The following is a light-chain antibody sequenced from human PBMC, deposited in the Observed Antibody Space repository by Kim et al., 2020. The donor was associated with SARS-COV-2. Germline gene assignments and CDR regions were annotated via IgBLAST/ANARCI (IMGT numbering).Light chain of an antibody. CDR1: QSLLHSNGYNY. Sequence: EPASISCRSSQSLLHSNGYNYLDWHVQKPGQSPQLLIYLGSNRTSGVPDRFSGSGSGTDFTLKITRVEPEDVGVYYCMQVLQTPYSFGQGTKLEIK. CDR3: MQVLQTPYS. J-gene: IGKJ2*03. V-gene: IGKV2-28*01. CDR2: LGS.